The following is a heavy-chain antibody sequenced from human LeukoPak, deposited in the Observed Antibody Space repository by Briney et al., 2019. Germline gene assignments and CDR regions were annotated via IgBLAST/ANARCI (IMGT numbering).Heavy chain of an antibody. CDR1: GFTFSSYA. V-gene: IGHV3-30*04. D-gene: IGHD6-13*01. J-gene: IGHJ4*02. CDR3: AKDIYSSSRALDY. CDR2: ISYDGSNK. Sequence: GGSLRLSCAASGFTFSSYAMHWVRQAPGKGLEWVAVISYDGSNKYYADSVKGRFTISRDNSKNTLYLQMNSLRAEDTAAYYCAKDIYSSSRALDYWGQGTLVTVSS.